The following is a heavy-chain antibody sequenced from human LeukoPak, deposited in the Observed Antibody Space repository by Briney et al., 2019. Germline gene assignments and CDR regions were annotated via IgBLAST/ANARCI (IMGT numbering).Heavy chain of an antibody. J-gene: IGHJ6*03. CDR3: ATARGGYSSGWYERTYYYYYMDV. CDR1: GFTVSSNY. D-gene: IGHD6-19*01. CDR2: IYSGGST. V-gene: IGHV3-66*01. Sequence: GGSLRLSCAASGFTVSSNYMSWVRQAPGKGLEWVSVIYSGGSTYYADSVKGRFTISRDNSKNTLYLQMNSLRAEDTAVYYCATARGGYSSGWYERTYYYYYMDVWGKGTTVTISS.